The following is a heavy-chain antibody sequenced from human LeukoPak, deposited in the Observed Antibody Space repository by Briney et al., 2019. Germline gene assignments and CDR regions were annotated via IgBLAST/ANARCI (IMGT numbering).Heavy chain of an antibody. CDR2: INPDSGGT. D-gene: IGHD3-10*01. Sequence: GASVKVSCKASGYTFTGYYMHWVRQAPGQGLEWMGWINPDSGGTNYAQKFQGRVTMTRDTSISTAYMELSGLRSDDTAVYYCARAYFGYVSGSNFDYWGQGTLVTVSS. J-gene: IGHJ4*02. CDR3: ARAYFGYVSGSNFDY. CDR1: GYTFTGYY. V-gene: IGHV1-2*02.